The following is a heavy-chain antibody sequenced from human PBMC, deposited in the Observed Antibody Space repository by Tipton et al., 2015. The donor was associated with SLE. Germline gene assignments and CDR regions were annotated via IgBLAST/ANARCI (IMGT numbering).Heavy chain of an antibody. J-gene: IGHJ4*02. V-gene: IGHV3-20*04. CDR2: IIWNGRNT. Sequence: SLRLSCAASGFKYDDYGMSWVRQAPGKGLEWVSSIIWNGRNTNYADSVKGRLSISRDNAKNALYLQMDSLRAEDTALYYCARVSRRATGFAAAYCGGNCYSNNFDSWGQGTVVTVSS. CDR1: GFKYDDYG. D-gene: IGHD2-21*02. CDR3: ARVSRRATGFAAAYCGGNCYSNNFDS.